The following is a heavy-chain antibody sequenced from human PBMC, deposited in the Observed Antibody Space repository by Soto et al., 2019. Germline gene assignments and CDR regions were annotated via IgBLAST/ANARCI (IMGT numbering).Heavy chain of an antibody. V-gene: IGHV4-4*02. J-gene: IGHJ4*02. Sequence: SETLSLTCAVSGGSISSSNWWSWVRQPPGKGLEWIGEIYHSGSTNYNPSLKGRVTISVDKSKNQFSLKLSSVTAADTAVYYCARIAVAGTRFDYWGQGTLVTVSS. CDR1: GGSISSSNW. D-gene: IGHD6-19*01. CDR3: ARIAVAGTRFDY. CDR2: IYHSGST.